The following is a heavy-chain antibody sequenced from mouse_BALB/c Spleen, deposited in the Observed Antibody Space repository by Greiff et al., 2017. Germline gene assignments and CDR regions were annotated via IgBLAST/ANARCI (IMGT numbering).Heavy chain of an antibody. D-gene: IGHD1-1*01. Sequence: EVQVVESGGGLVKPGGSLKLSCAASGFAFSSYDMSWVRQTPEQRLEWVAYISSGGGSTYYPDTVKGRFTISRDNTKNTLYLQMSSLKSEDTAMYYCARYYYGPYFDVWGAGTTVTVSA. V-gene: IGHV5-12-1*01. CDR3: ARYYYGPYFDV. CDR2: ISSGGGST. J-gene: IGHJ1*01. CDR1: GFAFSSYD.